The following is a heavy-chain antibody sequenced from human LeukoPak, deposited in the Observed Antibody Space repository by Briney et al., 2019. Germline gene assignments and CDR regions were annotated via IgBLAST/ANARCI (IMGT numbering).Heavy chain of an antibody. CDR3: AGPIAVAGSSAFDI. J-gene: IGHJ3*02. V-gene: IGHV3-48*03. CDR2: ISSSGSTI. CDR1: GFTFSSYE. Sequence: PGGSLRLSCAASGFTFSSYEMNWVRQAPGKGLEWVSYISSSGSTIYYADSVKGRFTISRDNAKNSLYLQMNSLRAEDTAVYYCAGPIAVAGSSAFDIWGQGTMVPVSS. D-gene: IGHD6-19*01.